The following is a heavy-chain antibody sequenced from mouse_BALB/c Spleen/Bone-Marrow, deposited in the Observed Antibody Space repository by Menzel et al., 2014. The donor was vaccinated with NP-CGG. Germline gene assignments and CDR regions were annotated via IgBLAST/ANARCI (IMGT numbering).Heavy chain of an antibody. CDR2: INPYNDGT. CDR1: GYTFTSYV. J-gene: IGHJ3*01. D-gene: IGHD2-14*01. V-gene: IGHV1-14*01. CDR3: ASPYYRYDGFAY. Sequence: EVQVVESGPELVKPGASVKMSCKASGYTFTSYVMHWVKQKPGQGLEWIGYINPYNDGTKYSEKFKGKATLTSDKSSSTAYMELSSLTSEDSAVYYCASPYYRYDGFAYWGQGTLVTVSA.